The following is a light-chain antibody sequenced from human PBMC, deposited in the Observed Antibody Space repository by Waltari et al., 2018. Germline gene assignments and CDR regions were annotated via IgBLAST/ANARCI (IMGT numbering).Light chain of an antibody. CDR2: KAS. Sequence: DIQMTQSPSPLSVSVVARITITCRASQCISSWLAWYQQKPGKAPKLLLYKASSIESGVPARFRGSGSGTEFTLTISSLQPEDFATYYCQQYNSYPWTFGQGTKVEIK. CDR1: QCISSW. CDR3: QQYNSYPWT. J-gene: IGKJ1*01. V-gene: IGKV1-5*03.